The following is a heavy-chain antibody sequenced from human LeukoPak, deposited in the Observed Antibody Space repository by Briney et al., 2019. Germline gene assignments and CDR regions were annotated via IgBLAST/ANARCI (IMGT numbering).Heavy chain of an antibody. CDR3: ARDWGFWQQLWYFDL. D-gene: IGHD6-13*01. CDR1: GGSISSGDYY. J-gene: IGHJ2*01. V-gene: IGHV4-30-4*01. CDR2: IYYSGST. Sequence: PSETLSLTCTVSGGSISSGDYYWSWIRQPPGKGLEWIGYIYYSGSTYYNPSLKSRVTISVDTSKNQFSLKLSSVTAADTAVYYCARDWGFWQQLWYFDLWGRGILVTVSS.